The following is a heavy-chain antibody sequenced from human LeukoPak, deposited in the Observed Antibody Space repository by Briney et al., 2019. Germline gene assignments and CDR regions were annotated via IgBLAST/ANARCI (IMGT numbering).Heavy chain of an antibody. CDR3: ARDRDYYDSSGYYYPDY. CDR1: GYTFTSYY. J-gene: IGHJ4*02. D-gene: IGHD3-22*01. V-gene: IGHV1-46*01. Sequence: ASVKVSCKASGYTFTSYYMHWVRQAPGQGLEGMGIINPSGGSTSYAQKFQGRVTMTRDTSTSTVYMELSSLRSEDTAVYYCARDRDYYDSSGYYYPDYWGQGTLLTVSS. CDR2: INPSGGST.